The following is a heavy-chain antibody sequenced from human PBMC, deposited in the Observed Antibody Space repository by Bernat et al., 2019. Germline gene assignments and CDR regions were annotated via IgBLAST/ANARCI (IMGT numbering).Heavy chain of an antibody. V-gene: IGHV3-43*02. D-gene: IGHD6-19*01. CDR3: AKDIGITVTGTTRFDY. CDR2: ISGDGGST. J-gene: IGHJ4*02. Sequence: EVQLVESGGGVVQPGGSLRLSCAASGFTFDDYAIHWVRQAPGKGLGWVSLISGDGGSTYYADSVKGRFTISRDNSKNSLYLQMNSLRTEDTALYYCAKDIGITVTGTTRFDYWGQGTLVTVSP. CDR1: GFTFDDYA.